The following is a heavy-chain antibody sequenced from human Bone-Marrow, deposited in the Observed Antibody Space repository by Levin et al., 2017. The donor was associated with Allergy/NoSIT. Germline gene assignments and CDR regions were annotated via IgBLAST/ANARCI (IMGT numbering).Heavy chain of an antibody. CDR3: ARDIRLLMVYAFDY. V-gene: IGHV3-30-3*01. CDR1: GFTFSSYA. J-gene: IGHJ4*02. D-gene: IGHD2-8*01. CDR2: ISYDGSNK. Sequence: PGGSLRLSCAASGFTFSSYAMHWVRQAPGKGLEWVAVISYDGSNKYYADSVKGRFTISRDNSKNTLYLQMNSLRAEDTAVYYCARDIRLLMVYAFDYWGQGTLVTVSS.